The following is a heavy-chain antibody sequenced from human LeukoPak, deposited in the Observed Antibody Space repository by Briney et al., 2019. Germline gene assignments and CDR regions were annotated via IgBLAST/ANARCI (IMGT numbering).Heavy chain of an antibody. V-gene: IGHV1-24*01. CDR2: FDPEDGET. CDR3: ARPSQGKDGYNPQLGY. D-gene: IGHD5-24*01. J-gene: IGHJ4*02. Sequence: ASVKVSCKVSGYTLTELSMHWVRQAPGKGLEWMGGFDPEDGETIYAQKFQGRVTMTRDMSTSTVYMELSSLRSEDTAVYYCARPSQGKDGYNPQLGYWGQGTLVTVSS. CDR1: GYTLTELS.